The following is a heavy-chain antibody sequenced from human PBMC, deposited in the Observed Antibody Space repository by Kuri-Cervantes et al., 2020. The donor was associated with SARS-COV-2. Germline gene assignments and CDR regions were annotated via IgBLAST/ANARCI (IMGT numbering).Heavy chain of an antibody. Sequence: GESLKISCAASGFTFSSYGMHWVRQAPGKGLEWVAFIRYDGSNKYYADSVKGRFTISRDNSKNTLYLQMNSLRAEDTAVYYCASYDDYNYYFDYWGQGTLVTVSS. CDR2: IRYDGSNK. CDR1: GFTFSSYG. D-gene: IGHD3-3*01. CDR3: ASYDDYNYYFDY. V-gene: IGHV3-30*02. J-gene: IGHJ4*02.